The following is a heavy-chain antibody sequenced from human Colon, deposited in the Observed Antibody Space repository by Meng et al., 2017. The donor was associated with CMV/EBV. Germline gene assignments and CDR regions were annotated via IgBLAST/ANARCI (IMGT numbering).Heavy chain of an antibody. CDR2: IGTAGDT. CDR1: GFTFSSYD. D-gene: IGHD3-22*01. V-gene: IGHV3-13*01. CDR3: ARAGFSSGYGGDY. J-gene: IGHJ4*02. Sequence: GGSLRLSCAASGFTFSSYDMHWVRQATGQGLEWVSAIGTAGDTYYPGSVKGRFTISRENAKNSLYLQMNSLRAGDTAVYYCARAGFSSGYGGDYWGQGTLVTVSS.